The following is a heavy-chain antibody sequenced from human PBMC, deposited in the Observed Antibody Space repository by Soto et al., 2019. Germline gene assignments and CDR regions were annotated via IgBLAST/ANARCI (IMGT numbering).Heavy chain of an antibody. CDR1: GGSISSYY. J-gene: IGHJ5*02. CDR3: ARSPYSSSTTPAHQNWFDP. CDR2: IYYSGST. V-gene: IGHV4-59*01. Sequence: SETLSLTCTVSGGSISSYYWSWIRQPPGKGLEWIGYIYYSGSTNYNPSLKSRVTISVDTSKNQFSLKLSSVTAADTAVYYCARSPYSSSTTPAHQNWFDPWGQGTLVTVSS. D-gene: IGHD6-13*01.